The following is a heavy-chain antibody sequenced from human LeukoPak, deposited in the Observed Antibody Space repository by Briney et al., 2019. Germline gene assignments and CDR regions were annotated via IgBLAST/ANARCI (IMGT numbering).Heavy chain of an antibody. V-gene: IGHV3-11*01. D-gene: IGHD6-13*01. CDR3: SSRRKAAAEVDY. CDR1: GFTFSDYY. J-gene: IGHJ4*02. Sequence: GGSLRLSCAASGFTFSDYYMSWVRQAPGKGLEWVSYISSSGSTIYYADSVKGRFTISRDNAKNSLYLQMNSLKAEDTAVYYCSSRRKAAAEVDYWGQGTLVTVSS. CDR2: ISSSGSTI.